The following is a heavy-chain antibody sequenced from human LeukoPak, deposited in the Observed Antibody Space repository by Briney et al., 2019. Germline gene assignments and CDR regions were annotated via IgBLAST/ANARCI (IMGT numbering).Heavy chain of an antibody. CDR1: GFTFSDYY. CDR2: ISYDGSNK. D-gene: IGHD4-11*01. Sequence: GGSLRLSCVASGFTFSDYYMSWIRQAPGKGLEWVAVISYDGSNKYYADSVKGRFTISRDNSKNTLYLQMNSLRAEDTAVYYCARDRYYSNSGTFDYWGQGTLVTVSS. V-gene: IGHV3-30*03. CDR3: ARDRYYSNSGTFDY. J-gene: IGHJ4*02.